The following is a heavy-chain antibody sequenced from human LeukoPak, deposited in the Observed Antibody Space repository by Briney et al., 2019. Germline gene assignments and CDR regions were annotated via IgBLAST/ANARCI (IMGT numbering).Heavy chain of an antibody. CDR3: ARGNDDSSGNPVNAFDI. CDR2: ISYDGSNK. J-gene: IGHJ3*02. D-gene: IGHD3-22*01. Sequence: GGSLRLSCAASGFTFSSYAMHRVRQAPGKGLEWVAVISYDGSNKYYADSVKGRFTISRDNSKNTLYLQMNSLRAEDTAVYYCARGNDDSSGNPVNAFDIWGQGTMVTVSS. CDR1: GFTFSSYA. V-gene: IGHV3-30-3*01.